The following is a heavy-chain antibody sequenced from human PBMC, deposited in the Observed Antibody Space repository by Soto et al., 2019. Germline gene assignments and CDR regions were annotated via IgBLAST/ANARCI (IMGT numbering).Heavy chain of an antibody. V-gene: IGHV1-18*01. Sequence: QVQLVQSGAEVKKPGASVKISCKASGYTFTSYGISWVRQAPGQGLEWMGWISAYNGNTNYAQKLQGRVTMTTDTSTSTAYRELGSLRSDDAAVYYCARVEAYCSGGSCYYYYYYGMDVWGQGTTVTVSS. D-gene: IGHD2-15*01. CDR2: ISAYNGNT. CDR1: GYTFTSYG. J-gene: IGHJ6*02. CDR3: ARVEAYCSGGSCYYYYYYGMDV.